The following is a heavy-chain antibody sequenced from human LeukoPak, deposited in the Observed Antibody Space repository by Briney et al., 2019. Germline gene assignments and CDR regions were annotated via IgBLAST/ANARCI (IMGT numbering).Heavy chain of an antibody. CDR1: GFTFSSYA. CDR2: ISGSGGTT. CDR3: AKKLAVGPARRFDP. V-gene: IGHV3-23*01. D-gene: IGHD2-15*01. J-gene: IGHJ5*02. Sequence: GGSLRLSCAASGFTFSSYAMTWVRQAPGKGLEWVSVISGSGGTTYYADSVKARFTISRDNSKNTLYLQMNSLRAEDTAVYYCAKKLAVGPARRFDPWGQGTLVTVSS.